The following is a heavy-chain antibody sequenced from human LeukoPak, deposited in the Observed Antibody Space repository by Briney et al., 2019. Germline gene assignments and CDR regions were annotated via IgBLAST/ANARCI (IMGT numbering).Heavy chain of an antibody. V-gene: IGHV3-21*01. CDR2: ISSSSSYI. J-gene: IGHJ4*02. CDR1: GFTFSSYS. Sequence: GGSLRLSCAASGFTFSSYSMNWVRQAPGKGLEWVSSISSSSSYIYYADSVKGRFTISRDNAKNSLYLQMNSLRAEDTAVYYCARVDTILYDFWSGYPDYWGQGTLVTVSS. CDR3: ARVDTILYDFWSGYPDY. D-gene: IGHD3-3*01.